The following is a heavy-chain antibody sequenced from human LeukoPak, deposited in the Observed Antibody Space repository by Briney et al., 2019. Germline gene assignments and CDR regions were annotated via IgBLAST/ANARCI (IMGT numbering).Heavy chain of an antibody. Sequence: GGSLRLSCAASGFTVSSNYMSWVRQAPGKGLEWVGRIKSKTDGGTTDYTAPVKGRFTISRDDSRNTLYLQMNSLKTEDTAVYYCTTAGYSYGSDYWGQGTLVTVSS. V-gene: IGHV3-15*01. D-gene: IGHD5-18*01. CDR1: GFTVSSNY. CDR2: IKSKTDGGTT. CDR3: TTAGYSYGSDY. J-gene: IGHJ4*02.